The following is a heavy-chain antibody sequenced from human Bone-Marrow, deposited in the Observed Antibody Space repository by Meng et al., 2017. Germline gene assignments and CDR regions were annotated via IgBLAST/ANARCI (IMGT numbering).Heavy chain of an antibody. J-gene: IGHJ4*02. CDR2: ISSYSSHI. V-gene: IGHV3-21*01. CDR3: SEDRVRDSSGPITLRDY. D-gene: IGHD3-22*01. CDR1: GFTFNSYS. Sequence: GESLKISCAASGFTFNSYSMNWVRQAPGKGLEWVASISSYSSHIYYADSVKARFTISRDNAKNSLYLQVNSQRADDTAIYYCSEDRVRDSSGPITLRDYWGQGTLVTVSS.